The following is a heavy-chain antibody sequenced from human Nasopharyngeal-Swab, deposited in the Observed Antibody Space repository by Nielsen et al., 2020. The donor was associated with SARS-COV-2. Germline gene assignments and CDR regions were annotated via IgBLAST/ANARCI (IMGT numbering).Heavy chain of an antibody. CDR1: GVSLRRNW. V-gene: IGHV3-74*01. D-gene: IGHD3-10*01. CDR2: IDTDGTDT. Sequence: GESLKISCEVSGVSLRRNWVHWVRQAPGKGLEWISRIDTDGTDTRYADSVKGRFTVFRDNAKNTLFLQMNSLRGEDTALYYCAKDRGTMVRGVPYYYGMDVWGQGTTVTVSS. J-gene: IGHJ6*02. CDR3: AKDRGTMVRGVPYYYGMDV.